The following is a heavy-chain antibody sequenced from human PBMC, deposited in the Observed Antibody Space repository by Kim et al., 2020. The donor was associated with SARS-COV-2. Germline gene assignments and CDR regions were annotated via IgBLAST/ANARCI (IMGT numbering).Heavy chain of an antibody. V-gene: IGHV4-59*01. CDR3: ARGAPYYYDSSGYYYS. J-gene: IGHJ4*02. Sequence: SETLSLTCTVSGGSISSYYWSWIRQPPGKGLEWIGYIYYSGSTNYNPSLKSRVTISVDTSKNQFSLKLSSVTAADTAVYYCARGAPYYYDSSGYYYSWGQGTLVTVSS. D-gene: IGHD3-22*01. CDR1: GGSISSYY. CDR2: IYYSGST.